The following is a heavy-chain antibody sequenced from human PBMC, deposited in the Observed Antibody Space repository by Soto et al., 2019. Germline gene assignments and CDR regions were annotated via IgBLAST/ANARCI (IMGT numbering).Heavy chain of an antibody. Sequence: GGSLRLSCAASGFTFSSYEMNWVRQAPGKGLEWVSYISSSGSTTYYADSVKGRFTISRDNAKNSLYLQMNSLRAEDTAVYYCARAWYYDFWSGYRSGDSPFDYWGQGTLVTVSS. V-gene: IGHV3-48*03. CDR3: ARAWYYDFWSGYRSGDSPFDY. D-gene: IGHD3-3*01. J-gene: IGHJ4*02. CDR2: ISSSGSTT. CDR1: GFTFSSYE.